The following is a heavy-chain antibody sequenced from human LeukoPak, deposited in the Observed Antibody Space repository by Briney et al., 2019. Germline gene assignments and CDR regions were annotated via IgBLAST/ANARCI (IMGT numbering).Heavy chain of an antibody. J-gene: IGHJ4*02. D-gene: IGHD2-2*01. Sequence: GRSLRLSCAASGFTFSSYGMHWVRQAPGKGLEWVAVISYDGSNKYYADSVKGRFTISRDNSKNTLYLQMNSLRAEDTAVYYCAKDHKYAGLDYWGQGTLVTVSS. CDR2: ISYDGSNK. CDR3: AKDHKYAGLDY. V-gene: IGHV3-30*18. CDR1: GFTFSSYG.